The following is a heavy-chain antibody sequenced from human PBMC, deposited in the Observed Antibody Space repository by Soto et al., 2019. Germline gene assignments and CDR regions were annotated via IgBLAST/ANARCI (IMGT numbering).Heavy chain of an antibody. CDR3: ARRYSYGYFFDY. CDR2: IYYSGST. CDR1: GGSISSSSYY. V-gene: IGHV4-39*01. J-gene: IGHJ4*02. Sequence: ASETLSLTCTVSGGSISSSSYYWGWIRQPPGKGLEWIGSIYYSGSTYYNPSLKSRVTISVDTSKNQSSLKLSSVTAADTAVYYCARRYSYGYFFDYWGQGTLVT. D-gene: IGHD5-18*01.